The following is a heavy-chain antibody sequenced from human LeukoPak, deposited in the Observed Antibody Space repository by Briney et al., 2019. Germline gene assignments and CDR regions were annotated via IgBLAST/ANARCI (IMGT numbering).Heavy chain of an antibody. V-gene: IGHV3-21*04. CDR1: GFTFSTYN. J-gene: IGHJ3*02. Sequence: GGSLRLSCAASGFTFSTYNMNWVRQAPGKGLEWVSSISTDSIYIYYADSVQGRFTISRDNAKNSLYLQMNSLRVEDTAVYYCARDLSPWETRNPDAFDIWGQGTMVTVSS. CDR3: ARDLSPWETRNPDAFDI. CDR2: ISTDSIYI. D-gene: IGHD1-14*01.